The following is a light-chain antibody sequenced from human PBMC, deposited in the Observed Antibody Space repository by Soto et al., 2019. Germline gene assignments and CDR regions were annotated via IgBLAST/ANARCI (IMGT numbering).Light chain of an antibody. CDR1: QSVSSSY. CDR2: GAS. J-gene: IGKJ5*01. V-gene: IGKV3-20*01. Sequence: EIVLTQSPGTLSLSPGERATLSCRASQSVSSSYLAWYQQKPGQAPRLLIYGASSRATGIPDRFSGSGSGTDFTLTISRLEPEDFAVYYCQHYAHNSPITFGQGTRLEI. CDR3: QHYAHNSPIT.